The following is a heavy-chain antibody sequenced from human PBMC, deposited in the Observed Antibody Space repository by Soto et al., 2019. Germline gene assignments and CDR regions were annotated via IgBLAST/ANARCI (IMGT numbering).Heavy chain of an antibody. Sequence: QITLKESGPTLVKPTQTLTLTCTFSGFSLSTSGVGVGWIRQPPGKALEWLALIYWDDDKRYSPSLKSRLTITKDTSKNQVVLTMTNMDPVDTATYYCAHSRLAMATILIDYWGQGTLVTVSS. D-gene: IGHD5-12*01. CDR2: IYWDDDK. V-gene: IGHV2-5*02. CDR1: GFSLSTSGVG. CDR3: AHSRLAMATILIDY. J-gene: IGHJ4*02.